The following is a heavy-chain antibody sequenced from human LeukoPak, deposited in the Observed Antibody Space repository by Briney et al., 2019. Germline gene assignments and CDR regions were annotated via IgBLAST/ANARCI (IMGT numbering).Heavy chain of an antibody. V-gene: IGHV4-59*01. Sequence: SETLSLTRTVSGGSISSYYWSWIRQPPGKGLEWIGYIYYSGSTNYNPSLKSRVTISVDTSKNQFSLKLSSVTAADTAVYYCARLARITGTTYSYYMDVWGKGTTVTVSS. CDR1: GGSISSYY. CDR3: ARLARITGTTYSYYMDV. D-gene: IGHD1-7*01. CDR2: IYYSGST. J-gene: IGHJ6*03.